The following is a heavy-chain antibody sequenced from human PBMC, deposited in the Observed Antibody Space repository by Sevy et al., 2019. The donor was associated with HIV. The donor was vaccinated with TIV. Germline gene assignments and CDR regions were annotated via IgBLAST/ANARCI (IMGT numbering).Heavy chain of an antibody. CDR1: GYTLSELS. J-gene: IGHJ4*02. Sequence: ASVKVSCKVSGYTLSELSMHWVRQAPGKGLEWMGRFDPEDGETIFAQKFQGRVTLTEDTSTNTAFMELSSLRSEDTAVYYCAAAREYYSDNSGYFDYWGQGTLVTVSS. CDR3: AAAREYYSDNSGYFDY. CDR2: FDPEDGET. D-gene: IGHD3-22*01. V-gene: IGHV1-24*01.